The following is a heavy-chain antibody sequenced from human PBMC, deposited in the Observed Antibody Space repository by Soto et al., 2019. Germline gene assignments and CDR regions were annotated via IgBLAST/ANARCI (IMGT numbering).Heavy chain of an antibody. Sequence: VASVKVSCKASGGTFSSYAISWVRQAPGQGLEWMGGIIPIFGTANYAQKFQGRVTITADESTSTAYMELSSLRSEDTAVYYCARGLQPVGDYDASYYYYGMDVWGQGTTVTVSS. D-gene: IGHD4-17*01. CDR1: GGTFSSYA. J-gene: IGHJ6*02. V-gene: IGHV1-69*13. CDR3: ARGLQPVGDYDASYYYYGMDV. CDR2: IIPIFGTA.